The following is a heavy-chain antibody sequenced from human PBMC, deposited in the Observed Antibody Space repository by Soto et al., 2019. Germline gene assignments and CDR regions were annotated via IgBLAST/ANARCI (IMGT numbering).Heavy chain of an antibody. CDR3: AKDSPFSCTGRLAFDY. CDR2: TGGNGVAK. J-gene: IGHJ4*02. V-gene: IGHV3-23*01. D-gene: IGHD3-10*02. Sequence: EVQLLESGGALVQPGGSLRLSCAASGFTFSGYAMTWVRQAPGKGFEWVSSTGGNGVAKYYADSVTGRFTISRDNSKNTLYLQMESLRAEDTAVYYCAKDSPFSCTGRLAFDYWGQGTLVTVSS. CDR1: GFTFSGYA.